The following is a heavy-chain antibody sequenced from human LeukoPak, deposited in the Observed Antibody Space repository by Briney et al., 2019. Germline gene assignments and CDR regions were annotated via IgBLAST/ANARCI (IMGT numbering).Heavy chain of an antibody. Sequence: SETLSLTCAVSGGSISSSNWWSWVRQPPGKGLEWIGEIYHSGSTNYNPSLKSRVTISVDKSKNQFSLKLSSVTAADTAVYYCARDRYYYDSSGYYFDYWGQGTLVTVSS. CDR3: ARDRYYYDSSGYYFDY. CDR1: GGSISSSNW. CDR2: IYHSGST. V-gene: IGHV4-4*02. D-gene: IGHD3-22*01. J-gene: IGHJ4*02.